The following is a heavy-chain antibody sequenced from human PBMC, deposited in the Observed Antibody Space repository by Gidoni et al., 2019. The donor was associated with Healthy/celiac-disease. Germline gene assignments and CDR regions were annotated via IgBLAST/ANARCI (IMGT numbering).Heavy chain of an antibody. J-gene: IGHJ4*02. CDR3: ARNIWGTAVDY. CDR2: IKKDGSEK. Sequence: EVQLVESGGGLVQPGGSLTLSCAASGFTFSSYWLSWVRQAPGKGLAWVANIKKDGSEKYYVDSVKGRCTISRDNAKNSLYLQMNSLRAEETAVYYCARNIWGTAVDYWGQGTLVTVSS. D-gene: IGHD3-16*01. V-gene: IGHV3-7*01. CDR1: GFTFSSYW.